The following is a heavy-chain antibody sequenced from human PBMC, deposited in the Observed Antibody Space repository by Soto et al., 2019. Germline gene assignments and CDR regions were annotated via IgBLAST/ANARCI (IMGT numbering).Heavy chain of an antibody. CDR2: IWYDGSNK. D-gene: IGHD3-9*01. CDR1: GFTFSSYG. V-gene: IGHV3-33*01. J-gene: IGHJ4*02. Sequence: LRLSCAASGFTFSSYGMHWVLQAPGKGLEWVAVIWYDGSNKYYADSVKGRFTISRDNSKNTLYLQMNSLRAEDTAVYYCARDFSYDILTGSEYWGQGTLVTVSS. CDR3: ARDFSYDILTGSEY.